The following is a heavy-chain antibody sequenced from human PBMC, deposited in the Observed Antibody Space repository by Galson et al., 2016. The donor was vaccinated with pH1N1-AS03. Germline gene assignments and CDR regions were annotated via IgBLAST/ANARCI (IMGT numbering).Heavy chain of an antibody. D-gene: IGHD3/OR15-3a*01. V-gene: IGHV1-2*02. CDR3: AGGYNVWTAFDY. CDR1: GDTVTDYY. J-gene: IGHJ4*02. Sequence: SVKVSCKASGDTVTDYYIHWVRQAPGQGLEWMGWINPKSGGTKFDQKFQGRVTMTRDTTINTLYMERSSLRSDDTAIYFCAGGYNVWTAFDYWGQGTLVTVSS. CDR2: INPKSGGT.